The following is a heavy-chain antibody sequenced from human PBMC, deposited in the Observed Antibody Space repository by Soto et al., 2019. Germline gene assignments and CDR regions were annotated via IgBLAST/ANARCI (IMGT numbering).Heavy chain of an antibody. D-gene: IGHD3-3*01. CDR1: GYTFRNYG. CDR3: ARDLVSGSDFWRAYNGGYFDY. CDR2: ISPYNGNT. V-gene: IGHV1-18*01. J-gene: IGHJ4*02. Sequence: SVKVSCKASGYTFRNYGITWVRQAPGQGLEWMAWISPYNGNTNYAQDLQGRVTMTTDTSTSTAYMELRSLTSGDTAMYYCARDLVSGSDFWRAYNGGYFDYWGQGTLVTVSS.